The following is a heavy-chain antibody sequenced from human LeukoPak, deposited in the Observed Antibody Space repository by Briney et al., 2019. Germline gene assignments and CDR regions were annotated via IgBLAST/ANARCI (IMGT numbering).Heavy chain of an antibody. V-gene: IGHV3-23*01. CDR2: IRGGGDRT. J-gene: IGHJ4*02. CDR3: ARDPLGSGSYYRKPIYYFDY. CDR1: GFMFASVG. Sequence: GGSLRLSCVASGFMFASVGMNWVRKAPGKGLEWVSSIRGGGDRTYYADSVKGRFTISRDNSKNTLYLQMNSLRAEDTAVYYCARDPLGSGSYYRKPIYYFDYWGQGTLVTVSS. D-gene: IGHD3-10*01.